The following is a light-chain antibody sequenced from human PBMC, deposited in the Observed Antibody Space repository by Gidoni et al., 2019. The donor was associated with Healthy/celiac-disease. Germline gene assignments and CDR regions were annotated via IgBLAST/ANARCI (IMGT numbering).Light chain of an antibody. CDR1: SSHVGGYNY. V-gene: IGLV2-14*01. CDR2: DVS. Sequence: QSALPQPASVSGSPGQSITISCTGTSSHVGGYNYVSWYQQHPGKAPKLMIYDVSNRPSGVSNRFSGSKSGNTASLTISGLQAEDEADYYCSSYTSSSTLYVFGTGTKVTVL. CDR3: SSYTSSSTLYV. J-gene: IGLJ1*01.